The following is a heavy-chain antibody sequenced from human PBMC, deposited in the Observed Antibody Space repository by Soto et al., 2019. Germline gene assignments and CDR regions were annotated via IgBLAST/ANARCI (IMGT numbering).Heavy chain of an antibody. CDR3: AKDQSGVVPAAVYYYYGMDV. CDR2: ISYDGSNK. Sequence: PGGSLRLSCAASGFTFSSYGMHWVRQAPGKGLEWVAVISYDGSNKYYADSVKGRFTISRDNSKNTLYLQMNSLRAEDTAVYYCAKDQSGVVPAAVYYYYGMDVWGQGTTVTVSS. V-gene: IGHV3-30*18. J-gene: IGHJ6*02. CDR1: GFTFSSYG. D-gene: IGHD2-2*01.